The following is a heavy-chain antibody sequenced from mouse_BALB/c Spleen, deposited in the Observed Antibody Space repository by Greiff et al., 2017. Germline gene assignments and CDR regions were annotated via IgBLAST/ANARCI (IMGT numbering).Heavy chain of an antibody. D-gene: IGHD3-2*02. J-gene: IGHJ4*01. CDR3: ARDQGGYAMDY. CDR1: GFTFSSFG. CDR2: ISSGSSTI. V-gene: IGHV5-17*02. Sequence: EVKLMESGGGLVQPGGSRKLSCAASGFTFSSFGMHWVRQAPEKGLEWVAYISSGSSTIYYADTVKGRFTISRDNPKNTLYLQMSSLKSEDTAMYYCARDQGGYAMDYWGQGTSVTVSS.